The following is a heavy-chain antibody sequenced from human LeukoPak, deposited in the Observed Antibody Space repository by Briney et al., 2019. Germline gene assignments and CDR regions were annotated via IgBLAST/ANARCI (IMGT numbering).Heavy chain of an antibody. J-gene: IGHJ4*02. V-gene: IGHV4-4*07. CDR1: GGSISSYY. CDR2: IYTSGST. Sequence: SETLSLTCTVSGGSISSYYWSWIRQPAGKGLEWIGRIYTSGSTNYNPSLKSRVTMSVDTSKNQSSLKLSSVTAADTAVYYCAREAYYYDSSGYYYGYFDYWGQGTLVTVSS. CDR3: AREAYYYDSSGYYYGYFDY. D-gene: IGHD3-22*01.